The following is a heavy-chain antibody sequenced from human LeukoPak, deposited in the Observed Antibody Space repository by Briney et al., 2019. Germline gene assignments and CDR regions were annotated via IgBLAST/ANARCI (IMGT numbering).Heavy chain of an antibody. J-gene: IGHJ4*02. CDR3: ARLAWGFSSSQYFDY. CDR2: IYYSGST. Sequence: SETLSLTCTVSSGSISSSSYYWGWIRQPPGKGLEWIGSIYYSGSTYYNPSLKSRVTISVDTSKNQFSLKLSSVTAADTAVYYCARLAWGFSSSQYFDYWGQGTLVTVSS. CDR1: SGSISSSSYY. V-gene: IGHV4-39*01. D-gene: IGHD6-6*01.